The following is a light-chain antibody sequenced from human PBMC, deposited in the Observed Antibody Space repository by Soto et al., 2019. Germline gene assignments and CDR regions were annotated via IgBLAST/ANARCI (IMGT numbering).Light chain of an antibody. CDR1: RGVSANY. J-gene: IGKJ1*01. V-gene: IGKV3-20*01. Sequence: ENFLTQSPVTLSFGPLGVSTLSCRASRGVSANYLAWYQQKPGQAPTLLIYGASIRAAGIPDRFSGSGSGTDFTLTIRRLEPEDFAVYYCQQYGSSPRTFGQGTKVDIK. CDR3: QQYGSSPRT. CDR2: GAS.